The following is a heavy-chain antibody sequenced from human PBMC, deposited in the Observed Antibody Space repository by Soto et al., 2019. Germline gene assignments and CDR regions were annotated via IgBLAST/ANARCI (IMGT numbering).Heavy chain of an antibody. CDR3: ARESRLLKIDY. D-gene: IGHD2-15*01. Sequence: GGSLRLSCAASGLTFSSYEMNWVRQAPGKGLEWVSYISSSGSTIYYVDSVKGRFTISRDNAKNSLYLQMNSLRAEDTAVYYCARESRLLKIDYWGQGTQVTVSS. J-gene: IGHJ4*02. V-gene: IGHV3-48*03. CDR1: GLTFSSYE. CDR2: ISSSGSTI.